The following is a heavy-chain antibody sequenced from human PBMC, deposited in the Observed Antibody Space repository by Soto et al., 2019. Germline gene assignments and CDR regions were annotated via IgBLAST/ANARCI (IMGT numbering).Heavy chain of an antibody. CDR2: IWYDGSNK. CDR1: GFTFSSYG. Sequence: QVQLVESGGGVVQPGRSLRLSCAASGFTFSSYGMHWVRQAPGKGLEWVAVIWYDGSNKYYADSVKGRFTISRDNSKNTLYLQMNSLRAEDTAVYYCARDQPPPPGIAVAGPIDYWGQGTLVTVSS. J-gene: IGHJ4*02. V-gene: IGHV3-33*01. D-gene: IGHD6-19*01. CDR3: ARDQPPPPGIAVAGPIDY.